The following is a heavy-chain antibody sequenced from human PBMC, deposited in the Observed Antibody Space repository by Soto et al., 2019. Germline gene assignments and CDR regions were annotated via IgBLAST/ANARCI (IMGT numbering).Heavy chain of an antibody. CDR1: GGSISSGGYY. Sequence: SETLSLTCTVSGGSISSGGYYWSWIRQHPGKGLERIGYIYYSGSTYYNPSLKSRVTISVDTSKNQFSLKLSSVTAADTAVYYCTRYQRRNYYYYGMDVWGQGTTVTVSS. CDR3: TRYQRRNYYYYGMDV. CDR2: IYYSGST. V-gene: IGHV4-31*03. J-gene: IGHJ6*02.